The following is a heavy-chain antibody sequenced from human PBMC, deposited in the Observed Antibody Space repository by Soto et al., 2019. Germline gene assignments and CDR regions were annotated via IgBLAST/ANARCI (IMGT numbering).Heavy chain of an antibody. D-gene: IGHD3-16*01. V-gene: IGHV4-31*03. CDR3: ARAPSHMITAPDC. J-gene: IGHJ4*02. Sequence: QVQLQESGPGLVKPSQTLSLACTVSGGSISSGDSYWTWIRQHPGKGLEWLGYIYYSGKTYYNPSLGWRVSISVDTCEHQFPLQLRSLTAADTAVCYCARAPSHMITAPDCRGQGTLVTVSS. CDR1: GGSISSGDSY. CDR2: IYYSGKT.